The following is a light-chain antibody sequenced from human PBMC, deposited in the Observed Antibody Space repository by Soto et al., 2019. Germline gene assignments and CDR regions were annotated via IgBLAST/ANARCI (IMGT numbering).Light chain of an antibody. J-gene: IGKJ1*01. CDR2: DAS. V-gene: IGKV1-5*01. CDR3: QQYFSYSRT. Sequence: DIQLTQSPSTLSASVGDRVTITCLASLSISTWMAWYQQKPGKAPKVLIYDASILASGVPSRFSGSGSGTEFTLAISSLQPDDFASYYRQQYFSYSRTFGQGTKVDIK. CDR1: LSISTW.